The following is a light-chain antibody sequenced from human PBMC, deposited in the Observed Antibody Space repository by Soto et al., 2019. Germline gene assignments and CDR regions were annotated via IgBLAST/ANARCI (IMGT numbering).Light chain of an antibody. CDR2: AAS. V-gene: IGKV3-15*01. CDR1: ESVSNN. Sequence: DIVMTQSPATLSVSPGERATLSCRASESVSNNLAWYQQKPGQAPRLLFYAASTRATGVPARFSGSGSGTDFTLSISTLQSEGFAVYYCQQYNNWPSMTFGQGTRLEI. J-gene: IGKJ5*01. CDR3: QQYNNWPSMT.